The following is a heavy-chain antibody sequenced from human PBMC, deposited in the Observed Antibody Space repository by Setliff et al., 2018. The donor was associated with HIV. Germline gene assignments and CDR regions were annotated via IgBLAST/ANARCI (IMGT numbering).Heavy chain of an antibody. D-gene: IGHD6-19*01. Sequence: GGSLRLSCEASGFAFSSYWMAWVRQCPGKGLEWVANIQQHGSEIHYVASVEGRFTISRDNAKNSLYLQMNSLRAEDTAVYYCANMQWASNAWYSFDYWGQGALVTVSS. CDR2: IQQHGSEI. V-gene: IGHV3-7*05. J-gene: IGHJ4*02. CDR1: GFAFSSYW. CDR3: ANMQWASNAWYSFDY.